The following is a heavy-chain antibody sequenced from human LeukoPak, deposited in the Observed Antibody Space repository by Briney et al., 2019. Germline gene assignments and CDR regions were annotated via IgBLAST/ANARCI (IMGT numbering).Heavy chain of an antibody. V-gene: IGHV3-74*01. D-gene: IGHD2-15*01. CDR3: ARSGWFDP. Sequence: PGGSLRLSCAASGFTFSGYWMHWVRQAPGKGLVWVSRIKSDGSITSYADSVKGRVTISRDNAKNTLYLQMNSLRAEDTAVYYCARSGWFDPWGQGTLVVVSS. CDR2: IKSDGSIT. CDR1: GFTFSGYW. J-gene: IGHJ5*02.